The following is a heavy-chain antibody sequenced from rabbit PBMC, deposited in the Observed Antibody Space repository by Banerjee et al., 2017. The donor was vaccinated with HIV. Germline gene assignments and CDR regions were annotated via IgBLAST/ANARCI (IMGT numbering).Heavy chain of an antibody. CDR2: IYTGWSSA. D-gene: IGHD4-2*01. CDR3: TRGAGTNWDTLPKL. CDR1: GFTLSSYW. J-gene: IGHJ6*01. V-gene: IGHV1S40*01. Sequence: QSLEESGGGLVQPGASLTLTCTASGFTLSSYWMSWVRQAPGKGLEWIGTIYTGWSSAYYANWVNGRFTISKTSTTVTLQMTSLTAADTATYFCTRGAGTNWDTLPKLWGQGTLVTVS.